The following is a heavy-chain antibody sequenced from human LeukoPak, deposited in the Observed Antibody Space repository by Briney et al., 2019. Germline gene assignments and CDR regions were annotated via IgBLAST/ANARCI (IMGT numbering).Heavy chain of an antibody. CDR1: GFTFNSHW. J-gene: IGHJ4*02. CDR2: VSPVGTDT. CDR3: ARGRPHGNDY. Sequence: GGSLRLSCAASGFTFNSHWMHWVRQAPGKGLMWVSTVSPVGTDTTYADSVKGRFSISRDNAKNTLYLQMNSLRVEDTAVYYCARGRPHGNDYWGQGTLVTVSS. D-gene: IGHD4-23*01. V-gene: IGHV3-74*01.